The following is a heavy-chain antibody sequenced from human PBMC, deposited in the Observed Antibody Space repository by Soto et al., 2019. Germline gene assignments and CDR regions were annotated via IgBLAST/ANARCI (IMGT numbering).Heavy chain of an antibody. Sequence: QVQLVQSGAEVKKPGASVKVSCKASGYTFTSYDINWVRQATGQGLEWMGWMNPNSGNTGYAQKFQGRDTMTRNTSISTAYMELSSLRSGDTAVYYCASSGSGTGWFDPWGQGTLVTVSS. V-gene: IGHV1-8*01. CDR1: GYTFTSYD. CDR2: MNPNSGNT. J-gene: IGHJ5*02. D-gene: IGHD3-10*01. CDR3: ASSGSGTGWFDP.